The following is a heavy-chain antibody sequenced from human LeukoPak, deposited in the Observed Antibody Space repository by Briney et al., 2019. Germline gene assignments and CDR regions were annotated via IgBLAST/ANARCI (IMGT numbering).Heavy chain of an antibody. J-gene: IGHJ4*02. D-gene: IGHD3-3*01. V-gene: IGHV3-30*03. CDR3: ARLREIPVFGVVTKSTSYFDY. CDR1: GFTFSSYG. CDR2: ISYDGSNK. Sequence: GGSLRLSCAASGFTFSSYGMHWVRQAPGKGLEWVAVISYDGSNKYYADSVKGRFTISRDNSKNSLYLQMNSLRAEDTAVYYCARLREIPVFGVVTKSTSYFDYWGQGTLVTVSS.